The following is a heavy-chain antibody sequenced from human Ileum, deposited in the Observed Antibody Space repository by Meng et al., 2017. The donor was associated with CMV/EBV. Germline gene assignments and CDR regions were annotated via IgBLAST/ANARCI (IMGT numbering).Heavy chain of an antibody. Sequence: EVQLVXSXXXXXKPXWXXXLSCAASAFSFSSYNMNWVRQPPGKGLEWISYCSLDSTNIAYADSVKGRFTVSRDNAKNSLYLQMNSLRVEDTAVYYCVRDDAWAFDYWGQGTLVTVSS. V-gene: IGHV3-21*03. J-gene: IGHJ4*02. D-gene: IGHD2-2*01. CDR1: AFSFSSYN. CDR2: CSLDSTNI. CDR3: VRDDAWAFDY.